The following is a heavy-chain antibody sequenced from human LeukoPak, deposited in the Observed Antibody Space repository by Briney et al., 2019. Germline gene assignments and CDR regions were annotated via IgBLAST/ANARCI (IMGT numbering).Heavy chain of an antibody. V-gene: IGHV3-9*01. J-gene: IGHJ4*02. Sequence: PGRSLRLSCAASGFTFDDYAMHWVRQAPGKGLEWVSGISWNSGSIGYADSVKGRFTISRDNAKNSLYLQMNSLRAEDTAVYYCARAGSSSWLYYFDYWGQGTLVTVSS. CDR3: ARAGSSSWLYYFDY. D-gene: IGHD6-13*01. CDR2: ISWNSGSI. CDR1: GFTFDDYA.